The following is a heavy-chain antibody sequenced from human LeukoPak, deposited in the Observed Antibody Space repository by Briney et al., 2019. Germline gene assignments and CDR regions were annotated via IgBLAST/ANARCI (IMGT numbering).Heavy chain of an antibody. J-gene: IGHJ4*02. V-gene: IGHV1-2*02. D-gene: IGHD3-10*01. CDR1: GYTFTGYY. Sequence: ASVKVPCKASGYTFTGYYMHWVRQAPGQGLEWMGWINPNSGGTNYAQKFQGRVTMTRDTSISTAYMELSRLRSDDTAVYYCARSMAYYGSGSYYMGNYWGQGTLVTVSS. CDR2: INPNSGGT. CDR3: ARSMAYYGSGSYYMGNY.